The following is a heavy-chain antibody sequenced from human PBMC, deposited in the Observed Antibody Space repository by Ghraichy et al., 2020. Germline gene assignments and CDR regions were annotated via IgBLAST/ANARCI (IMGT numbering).Heavy chain of an antibody. CDR1: GFTFSSYS. Sequence: GGSLRLSCAASGFTFSSYSMNWVRQAPGKGLEWVSSISSSSSYIYYADSVKGRFTISRDNAKNSLYLQMNSLRAEDTAVYYCARGGIHVTIFGVFDYWGQGTLVTVSS. CDR3: ARGGIHVTIFGVFDY. CDR2: ISSSSSYI. V-gene: IGHV3-21*01. D-gene: IGHD3-3*01. J-gene: IGHJ4*02.